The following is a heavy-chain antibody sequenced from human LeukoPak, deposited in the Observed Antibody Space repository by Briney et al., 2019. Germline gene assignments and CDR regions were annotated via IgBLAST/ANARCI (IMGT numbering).Heavy chain of an antibody. D-gene: IGHD3-10*01. CDR3: AKDLVTGSLDY. CDR2: SSGNGDS. J-gene: IGHJ4*02. CDR1: GFAFNSYV. Sequence: GGSLRLSCTASGFAFNSYVITWVRQAPGKGLEWVSSSSGNGDSYYADSVKGRFTVSRDNSKNTLYLQMNSLRAEDTAVYYCAKDLVTGSLDYWGQGTLVTVSS. V-gene: IGHV3-23*01.